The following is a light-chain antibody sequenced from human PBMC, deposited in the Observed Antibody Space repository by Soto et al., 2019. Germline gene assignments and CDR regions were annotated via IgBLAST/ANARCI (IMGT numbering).Light chain of an antibody. Sequence: IVWTQSPGTLSLSPGERATLSCRASQTVRTNYLAWFQHKPGQAPRLLIYGASSRATGIPDRFSGSGSGTDFTLTLNRLEPEDFAVYFCQQYSDSPLTFGGGTKVEIK. CDR3: QQYSDSPLT. J-gene: IGKJ4*01. CDR2: GAS. CDR1: QTVRTNY. V-gene: IGKV3-20*01.